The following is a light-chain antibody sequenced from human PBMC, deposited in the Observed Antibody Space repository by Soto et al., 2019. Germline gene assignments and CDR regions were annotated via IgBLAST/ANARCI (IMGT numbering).Light chain of an antibody. CDR3: QHYNNLWG. CDR1: QSVRSN. CDR2: GAS. Sequence: EIVMTQSPATLSVSPGERVTLSCRASQSVRSNLAWYQQKPGQVPRVLIYGASTRAIGIPDRFSGSGSGTDFTLTISRLQSEDFAVYYWQHYNNLWGFGGGTKVEIK. J-gene: IGKJ4*01. V-gene: IGKV3-15*01.